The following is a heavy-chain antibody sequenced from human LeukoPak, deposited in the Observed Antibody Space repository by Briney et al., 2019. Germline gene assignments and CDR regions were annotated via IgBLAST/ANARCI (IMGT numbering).Heavy chain of an antibody. D-gene: IGHD5-18*01. V-gene: IGHV4-59*01. CDR1: GGSISSYY. CDR2: IYYSGST. CDR3: ARDRGYSYGDYYYYYYMDV. J-gene: IGHJ6*03. Sequence: PSETLSLTCTVSGGSISSYYWSWIRRPPGKGLEWIGYIYYSGSTNYNPSLKSRVTISVDTSKNQFSLKLSSVTAADTAVYYCARDRGYSYGDYYYYYYMDVWGKGTTVTVSS.